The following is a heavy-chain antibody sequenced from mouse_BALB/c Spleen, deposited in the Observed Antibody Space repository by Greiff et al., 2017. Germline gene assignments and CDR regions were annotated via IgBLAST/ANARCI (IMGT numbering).Heavy chain of an antibody. Sequence: EVQRVESGGGLVQPGGSRKLSCAASGFTFSDYGMAWVRQAPGKGPEWVAFISNLAYSIYYADTVTGRFTISRENAKNTLYLEMSSLRSEDTAMYYCARAITTATTHYWYFDVWGAGTTVTVSS. CDR2: ISNLAYSI. CDR3: ARAITTATTHYWYFDV. CDR1: GFTFSDYG. D-gene: IGHD1-2*01. V-gene: IGHV5-15*02. J-gene: IGHJ1*01.